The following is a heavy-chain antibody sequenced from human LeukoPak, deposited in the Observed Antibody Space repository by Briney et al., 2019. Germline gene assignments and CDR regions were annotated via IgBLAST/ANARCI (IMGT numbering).Heavy chain of an antibody. CDR3: ARHFKGYGSGTYDKDNWFDP. CDR1: GGSISSDASY. Sequence: SETLSLTCTVSGGSISSDASYWGWIRQTPGRGLEWLASIFYTGGTYYNPSLQSRVTISVDTSKNQFSLEVTSVTAADTAAYYCARHFKGYGSGTYDKDNWFDPWGQGILVTVSS. J-gene: IGHJ5*02. D-gene: IGHD3-10*01. CDR2: IFYTGGT. V-gene: IGHV4-39*01.